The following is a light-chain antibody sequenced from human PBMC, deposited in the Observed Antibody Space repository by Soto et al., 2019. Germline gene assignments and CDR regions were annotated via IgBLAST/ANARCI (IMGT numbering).Light chain of an antibody. Sequence: EIVLTQSPATLSLSPGERATLSCRASQSVSSYLAWYQQKPGQAPRLLIYDASNRATGIPARFSGSGSGTDFTLTISSLEPEDFAVYFCQQYNPPLTFGGGTKVDI. J-gene: IGKJ4*01. CDR3: QQYNPPLT. CDR2: DAS. V-gene: IGKV3-11*01. CDR1: QSVSSY.